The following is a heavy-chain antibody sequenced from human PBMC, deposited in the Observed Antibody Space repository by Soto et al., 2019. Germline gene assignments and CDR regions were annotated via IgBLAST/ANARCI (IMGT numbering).Heavy chain of an antibody. CDR2: MNPNSGNT. V-gene: IGHV1-8*01. J-gene: IGHJ6*02. D-gene: IGHD1-26*01. CDR1: GYTFTSYD. Sequence: ASVKVSCKASGYTFTSYDINWVRQATGQGLEWMGWMNPNSGNTGYAQKFQGRVTMTRNTSISTAYMELSSLRSEDTAVYYCARSASRVGAYYYYGMDVWGQGTTVTVSS. CDR3: ARSASRVGAYYYYGMDV.